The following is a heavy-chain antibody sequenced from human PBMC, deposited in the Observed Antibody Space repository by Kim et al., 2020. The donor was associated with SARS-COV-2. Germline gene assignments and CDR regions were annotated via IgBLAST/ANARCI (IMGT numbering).Heavy chain of an antibody. V-gene: IGHV4-38-2*02. CDR2: IYHSGST. J-gene: IGHJ3*02. D-gene: IGHD3-10*01. CDR3: ARVHYYGSGSYDDAFDM. Sequence: SETLSLTCTVSGYSISSGYNWGWVRQPPGKGLEWIGSIYHSGSTYYNPSLKSRVTISVDTSKNQFSLKLSSMTAADTAVYYCARVHYYGSGSYDDAFDMWGRGTKVTVSS. CDR1: GYSISSGYN.